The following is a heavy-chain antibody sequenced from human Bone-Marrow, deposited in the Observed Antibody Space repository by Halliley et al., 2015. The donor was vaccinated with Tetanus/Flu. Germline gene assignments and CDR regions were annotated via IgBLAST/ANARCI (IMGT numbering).Heavy chain of an antibody. V-gene: IGHV4-4*08. J-gene: IGHJ4*02. CDR2: ISRVGST. D-gene: IGHD3-3*01. Sequence: GYISRVGSTTSNPALASRVSISIETSKNQFSLKLTSLTDADTALYFCARVPFYTFPGVVLDNWGQGALVTVSS. CDR3: ARVPFYTFPGVVLDN.